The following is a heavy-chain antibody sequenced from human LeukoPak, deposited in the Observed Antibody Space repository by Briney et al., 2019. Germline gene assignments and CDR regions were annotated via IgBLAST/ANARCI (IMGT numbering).Heavy chain of an antibody. Sequence: PGGSLRLPCAASGFTFGSYAMSWVRQAPGKGLEWVSVIYSGGSTYYADSVKGRFTISRDNSKNTLYLQMNSLRAEDTAVYYCAREGAHYYDSSGYYPLYYWGQGTLVTVSS. J-gene: IGHJ4*02. CDR2: IYSGGST. V-gene: IGHV3-66*02. D-gene: IGHD3-22*01. CDR1: GFTFGSYA. CDR3: AREGAHYYDSSGYYPLYY.